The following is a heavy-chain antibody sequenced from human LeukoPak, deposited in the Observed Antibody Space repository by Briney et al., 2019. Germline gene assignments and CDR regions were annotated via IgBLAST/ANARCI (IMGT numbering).Heavy chain of an antibody. D-gene: IGHD4-17*01. CDR2: IYYSGST. CDR3: ARGAYGDPTSFDY. Sequence: PSETLSLTCTVSGGSISSYYWSWIRQPPEKGLEWIGYIYYSGSTNYNPSLKSRVTISVDTSKNQFSLKLSSVTAADTAVYYCARGAYGDPTSFDYWGQGTLVTVSS. V-gene: IGHV4-59*01. CDR1: GGSISSYY. J-gene: IGHJ4*02.